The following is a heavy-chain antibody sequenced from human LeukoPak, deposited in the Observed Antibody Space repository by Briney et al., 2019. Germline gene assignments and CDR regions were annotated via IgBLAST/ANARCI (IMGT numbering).Heavy chain of an antibody. V-gene: IGHV1-2*02. CDR1: GYTFTGYY. CDR2: INPNSGGT. D-gene: IGHD3-9*01. Sequence: EASVKVSCKASGYTFTGYYMHWVRQAPGQGLEWMGWINPNSGGTNYAQKFQGRVTMTRDTSISTAYMELSRLRSDDTAVYYCARDYDILTGHSDDFDYWGQGTLVTVSS. J-gene: IGHJ4*02. CDR3: ARDYDILTGHSDDFDY.